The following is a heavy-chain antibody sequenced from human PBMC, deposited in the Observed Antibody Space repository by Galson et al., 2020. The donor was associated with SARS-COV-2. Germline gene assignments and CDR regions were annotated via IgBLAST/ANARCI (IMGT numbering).Heavy chain of an antibody. D-gene: IGHD3-22*01. CDR3: ARGFYYDTSGSYSFAFDF. Sequence: TLSLTCTVSGDSLTSGGYYWSWIRQHPGKGLEWIGYIYYSGITSYNASLKSRVTISLDTTKNQFSLRLDSVTAADTALYFCARGFYYDTSGSYSFAFDFWGHGTMVTVSS. CDR2: IYYSGIT. V-gene: IGHV4-31*03. J-gene: IGHJ3*01. CDR1: GDSLTSGGYY.